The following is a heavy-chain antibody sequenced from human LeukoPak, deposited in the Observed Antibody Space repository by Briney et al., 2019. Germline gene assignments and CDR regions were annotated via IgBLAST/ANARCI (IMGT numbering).Heavy chain of an antibody. CDR1: GGSFSGYY. Sequence: PSETLSHTSAVYGGSFSGYYWSWIRQPPGKGLAWIGYIYYSGSTNYNPSLKSRGTISVDTSKNQFSLKLSSVTAADTAVYYCARESWDSSGWYTSYWGQGTLVTVSS. J-gene: IGHJ4*02. CDR3: ARESWDSSGWYTSY. D-gene: IGHD6-19*01. V-gene: IGHV4-59*01. CDR2: IYYSGST.